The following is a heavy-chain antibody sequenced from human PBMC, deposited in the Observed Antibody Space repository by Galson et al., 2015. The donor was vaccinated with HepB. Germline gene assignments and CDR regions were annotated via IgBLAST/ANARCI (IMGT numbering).Heavy chain of an antibody. V-gene: IGHV4-34*01. D-gene: IGHD3-3*01. J-gene: IGHJ6*02. Sequence: SETLSLTCAVYGGSFSGYYWSWIRQPPGKGLEWIGEINHSGSTNYNPSLKSRVTISVDTSKNQFSLKLSSVTAADTAVYYCARGLSITIFGVASYGMDVWGQGTTVTVSS. CDR1: GGSFSGYY. CDR2: INHSGST. CDR3: ARGLSITIFGVASYGMDV.